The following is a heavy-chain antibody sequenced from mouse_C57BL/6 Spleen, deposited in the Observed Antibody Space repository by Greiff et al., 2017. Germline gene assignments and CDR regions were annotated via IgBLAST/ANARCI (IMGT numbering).Heavy chain of an antibody. CDR3: AGHEDRGHYFDY. J-gene: IGHJ2*01. V-gene: IGHV1-62-2*01. CDR2: FYPGSGSI. D-gene: IGHD3-3*01. Sequence: QVQLQQSGPELVKPAPSVKLSCKVSGYTFAEYTIHWVKQRSGQGLEWLGWFYPGSGSIKYNEKFKDKGTLNADKSSSTVYMELSRLTSEDSAVYFCAGHEDRGHYFDYWGQGTTLTVSS. CDR1: GYTFAEYT.